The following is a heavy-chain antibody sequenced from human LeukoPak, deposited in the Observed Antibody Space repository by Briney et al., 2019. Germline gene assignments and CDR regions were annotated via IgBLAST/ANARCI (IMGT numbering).Heavy chain of an antibody. J-gene: IGHJ4*02. CDR3: AKSLGRYGDYGYYFDY. V-gene: IGHV3-23*01. CDR2: INGSGGST. D-gene: IGHD4-17*01. Sequence: PGGSLRLSCAASGFTFSSYAMSWVRQAPGKGLEWVSAINGSGGSTYYADSVKGRFTISRDNSKNTLYLQMNILRAEDTAVYYCAKSLGRYGDYGYYFDYWGQGTLVTVSS. CDR1: GFTFSSYA.